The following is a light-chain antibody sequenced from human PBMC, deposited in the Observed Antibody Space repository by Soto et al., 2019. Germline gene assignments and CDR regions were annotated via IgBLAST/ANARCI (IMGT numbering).Light chain of an antibody. CDR1: SSDDGSYNL. J-gene: IGLJ2*01. CDR2: EDD. V-gene: IGLV2-23*01. Sequence: ALTQPASVSGSPGQSITISCTGTSSDDGSYNLVSWYQQYPGKAPKLMIYEDDERPSGVSNRFSGSKSGNTASLTISGLQAEDEADYYCYSYAGRSTSVFGGGTKLTVL. CDR3: YSYAGRSTSV.